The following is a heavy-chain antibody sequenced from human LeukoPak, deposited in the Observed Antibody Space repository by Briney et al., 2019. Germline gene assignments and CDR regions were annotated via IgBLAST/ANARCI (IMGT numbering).Heavy chain of an antibody. D-gene: IGHD6-19*01. V-gene: IGHV3-74*01. CDR1: GFTFSTYW. J-gene: IGHJ4*02. CDR3: AREGIAVAGTWFDY. Sequence: GGSLRLSCAASGFTFSTYWTHWVRQVPGKGLVWVSRINGDGSNTSYADSVKGRFTISRDNAKNTLNLQMNSLRAEDTAVYYCAREGIAVAGTWFDYWGQGTLVTVSS. CDR2: INGDGSNT.